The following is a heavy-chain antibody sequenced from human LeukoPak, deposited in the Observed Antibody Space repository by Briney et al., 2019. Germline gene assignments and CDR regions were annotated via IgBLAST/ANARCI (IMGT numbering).Heavy chain of an antibody. CDR2: VSPSGST. CDR1: GGSFSGYY. Sequence: KPSETLSLTCAVYGGSFSGYYYTWIRQPPGKGLEWIGEVSPSGSTSYNSSLKSRVTISLDTSKKQFSLKLSSVTAADTAVYYCASVVVVTAANWFDPWGQGTLVTVSS. J-gene: IGHJ5*02. D-gene: IGHD2-21*02. CDR3: ASVVVVTAANWFDP. V-gene: IGHV4-34*01.